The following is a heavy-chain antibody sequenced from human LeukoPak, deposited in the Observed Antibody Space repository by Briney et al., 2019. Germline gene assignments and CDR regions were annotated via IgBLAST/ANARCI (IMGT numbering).Heavy chain of an antibody. D-gene: IGHD3-10*01. J-gene: IGHJ4*02. CDR3: AKVGYGSGSSGFDY. CDR1: GFTFSSYA. Sequence: GGSLRLSCAASGFTFSSYAMSWVRQAPGKGLEWDSAISGSGGSTYYADSVKGRFTISRDNSKNTLYLQMNSLRAEDTAVYYCAKVGYGSGSSGFDYWGQGTLVTVSS. CDR2: ISGSGGST. V-gene: IGHV3-23*01.